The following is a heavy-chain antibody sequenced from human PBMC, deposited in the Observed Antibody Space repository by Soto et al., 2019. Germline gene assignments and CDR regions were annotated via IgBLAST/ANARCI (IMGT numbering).Heavy chain of an antibody. CDR3: ARPTVTGDHNWFDN. D-gene: IGHD4-17*01. CDR2: IYPGVSDT. CDR1: GYSFTSYG. J-gene: IGHJ5*02. V-gene: IGHV5-51*01. Sequence: GESLKLSCKGSGYSFTSYGTRWLRQMPGKGLEWMGIIYPGVSDTRYSPSFQGQVTISADKSISTAYLQWSSLKASDTAMYYCARPTVTGDHNWFDNWGQGTLVTVSS.